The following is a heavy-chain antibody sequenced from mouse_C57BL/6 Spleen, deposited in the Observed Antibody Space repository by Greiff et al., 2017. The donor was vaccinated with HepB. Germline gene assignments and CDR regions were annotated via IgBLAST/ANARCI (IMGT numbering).Heavy chain of an antibody. CDR2: IYPGDGDT. CDR3: ARLTGTY. V-gene: IGHV1-82*01. CDR1: GYAFSSSW. Sequence: VKLMESGPELVKPGASVKISCKASGYAFSSSWMNWVKQRPGKGLEWIGRIYPGDGDTNYNGKFKGKATLTADKSSSTAYMQLSSLTSEDSAVYFCARLTGTYWGQGTLVTVSA. J-gene: IGHJ3*01. D-gene: IGHD4-1*01.